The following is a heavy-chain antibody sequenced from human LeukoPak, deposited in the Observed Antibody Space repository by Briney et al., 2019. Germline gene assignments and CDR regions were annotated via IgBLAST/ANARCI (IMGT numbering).Heavy chain of an antibody. J-gene: IGHJ3*02. CDR1: GGSISSYY. V-gene: IGHV4-59*01. CDR3: ARDPIDCSSTSCHAFDI. Sequence: SETLSLTCTVSGGSISSYYWSWIRQPPGKGLEWIGYIYYSGSTNYNPSLKSRVTISVDTSKNQFSLKLSSVTAADTAVYYCARDPIDCSSTSCHAFDIWGQGTMVTVSS. CDR2: IYYSGST. D-gene: IGHD2-2*01.